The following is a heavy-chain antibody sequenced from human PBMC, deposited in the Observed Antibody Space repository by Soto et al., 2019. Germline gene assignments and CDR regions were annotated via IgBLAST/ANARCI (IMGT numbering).Heavy chain of an antibody. CDR2: IVVGSGNT. Sequence: SVKVSCKASGFTFTSSAVQWVRQARVQRLEWIGWIVVGSGNTNYAQKFQGRVTMTRDTSTSTVYMELSSLRSEDTAVYYCAIPDLSGGNFDYWGQGTLVTVSS. CDR3: AIPDLSGGNFDY. CDR1: GFTFTSSA. D-gene: IGHD2-21*01. V-gene: IGHV1-58*01. J-gene: IGHJ4*02.